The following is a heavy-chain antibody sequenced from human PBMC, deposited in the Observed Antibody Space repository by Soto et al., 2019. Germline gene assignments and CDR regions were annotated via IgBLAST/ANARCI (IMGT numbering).Heavy chain of an antibody. J-gene: IGHJ4*02. CDR2: ISAYNGNT. CDR3: ARALPTYSLTISYPEY. V-gene: IGHV1-18*01. Sequence: QVQLVQSGAEVKKPGASVKVSCKASGYTFTSYGISWVRQAPGQGLEWMGWISAYNGNTNYAQKLQGRVTMTTDTTTSTAYMELRSLRSDDTAGYYCARALPTYSLTISYPEYWGQGTLVTVSS. CDR1: GYTFTSYG. D-gene: IGHD3-9*01.